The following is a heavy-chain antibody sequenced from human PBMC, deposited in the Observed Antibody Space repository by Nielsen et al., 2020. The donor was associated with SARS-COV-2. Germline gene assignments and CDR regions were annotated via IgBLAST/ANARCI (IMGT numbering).Heavy chain of an antibody. J-gene: IGHJ6*02. CDR1: GFTVSSNY. CDR3: ARDPQNIGYGMDV. CDR2: IYSGGST. Sequence: GESLKISCAASGFTVSSNYMSWVRQAPGKGLEWVSVIYSGGSTYYADSVKGRFTISRDNAKNTLYLQMNSLRAEDTAVYYCARDPQNIGYGMDVWGQGTTVTVSS. V-gene: IGHV3-53*01. D-gene: IGHD2/OR15-2a*01.